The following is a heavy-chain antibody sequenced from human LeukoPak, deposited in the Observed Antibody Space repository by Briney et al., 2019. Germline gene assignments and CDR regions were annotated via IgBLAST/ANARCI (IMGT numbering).Heavy chain of an antibody. CDR1: GFTFSSNG. Sequence: GGSLRLSCAASGFTFSSNGMHWVRQAPGKGLEWVGHIKNDGSETYYLDSLKGRFSISRDNTNNALYLQMNSLRVEDTAVYYCVKNDGWFHLAQWGQGTLVTVSS. J-gene: IGHJ4*02. V-gene: IGHV3-7*03. CDR2: IKNDGSET. CDR3: VKNDGWFHLAQ. D-gene: IGHD6-19*01.